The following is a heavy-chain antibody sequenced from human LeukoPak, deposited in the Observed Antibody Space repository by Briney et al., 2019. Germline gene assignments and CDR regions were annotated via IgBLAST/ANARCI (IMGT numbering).Heavy chain of an antibody. CDR3: ARAEPLYFDWLPQYYFDY. J-gene: IGHJ4*02. CDR1: GFTFSSYA. Sequence: GGSLRLSCAASGFTFSSYAMHWVRQAPGKGLEWVALISYDGSNKYYADSVKGRFTISRDNSKNTLYLQMNSLRAEDTAVYYCARAEPLYFDWLPQYYFDYWGQGTLVTVSS. CDR2: ISYDGSNK. D-gene: IGHD3-9*01. V-gene: IGHV3-30*04.